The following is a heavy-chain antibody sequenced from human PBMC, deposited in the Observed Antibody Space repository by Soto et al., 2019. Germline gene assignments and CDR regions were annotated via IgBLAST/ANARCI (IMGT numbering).Heavy chain of an antibody. CDR2: IYTSGSN. Sequence: LSLPCTVSGGSFSSYYWRWIRQPAGQGLEWIGRIYTSGSNNYNPSLKSRVTMSVDTSKNQFSLKLSSVTAADTAVYYCARDRLGDLVLGRYYYYYCMDVWGQGTTVTVSS. D-gene: IGHD2-8*02. CDR3: ARDRLGDLVLGRYYYYYCMDV. V-gene: IGHV4-4*07. J-gene: IGHJ6*02. CDR1: GGSFSSYY.